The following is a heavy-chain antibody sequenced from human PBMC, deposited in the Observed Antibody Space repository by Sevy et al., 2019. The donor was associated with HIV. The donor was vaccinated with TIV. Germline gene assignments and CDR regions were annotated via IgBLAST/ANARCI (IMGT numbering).Heavy chain of an antibody. D-gene: IGHD3-22*01. Sequence: ASVKVSCKASGYTFTSYDINWVRQATGQGLEWMGWMNPNSGNTGYAQKFQGRVTMTRNTSIRTANMELSSLRSEDTAVYYCASDLTYYYDSSGEGAFDIWGQGTMVTVSS. CDR2: MNPNSGNT. J-gene: IGHJ3*02. CDR3: ASDLTYYYDSSGEGAFDI. V-gene: IGHV1-8*01. CDR1: GYTFTSYD.